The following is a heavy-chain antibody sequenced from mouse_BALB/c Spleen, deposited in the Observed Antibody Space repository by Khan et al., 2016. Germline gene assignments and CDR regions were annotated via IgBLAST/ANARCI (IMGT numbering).Heavy chain of an antibody. Sequence: EVELVESGGGLVKPGGSLKLSCAASGFTFSSYAMSWVRQTPEKRLEWVASISSGGSTYYPASVKGRFTISRDNARNILYLQMSSLRSEDTAMYYCARGRGIYYDYDGFAYWGQGTLVTVSA. D-gene: IGHD2-4*01. CDR1: GFTFSSYA. J-gene: IGHJ3*01. CDR3: ARGRGIYYDYDGFAY. V-gene: IGHV5-6-5*01. CDR2: ISSGGST.